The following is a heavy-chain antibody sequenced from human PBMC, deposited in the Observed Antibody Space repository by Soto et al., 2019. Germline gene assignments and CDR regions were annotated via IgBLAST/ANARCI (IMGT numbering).Heavy chain of an antibody. V-gene: IGHV3-72*01. CDR3: VRVAYGDFFEH. Sequence: EVQLVESGGDLVQPGGSLRLSCAVSGFTFSALYMDWVRQAPGKGLEWVGRSRNKPNGYTTDYATSVKGRFTVSRDDSEYSLLLQMVLLTTEDTAVYYCVRVAYGDFFEHWGRGTLVTVSS. CDR2: SRNKPNGYTT. J-gene: IGHJ4*02. CDR1: GFTFSALY. D-gene: IGHD4-17*01.